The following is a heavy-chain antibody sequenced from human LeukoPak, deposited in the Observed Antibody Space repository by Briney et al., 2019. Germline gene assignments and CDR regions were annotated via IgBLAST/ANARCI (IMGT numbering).Heavy chain of an antibody. Sequence: GGSLRLTCAASGFTFSDYYMSWVRQAPGKGLEWVSYISGSGSMLHYADSVKGRSTISRDNAKNSLYLQMSTLRAEDTAVYYCARRPYSTSWYYFDYWGQGTLVTVSS. CDR1: GFTFSDYY. D-gene: IGHD6-13*01. CDR2: ISGSGSML. V-gene: IGHV3-11*04. CDR3: ARRPYSTSWYYFDY. J-gene: IGHJ4*02.